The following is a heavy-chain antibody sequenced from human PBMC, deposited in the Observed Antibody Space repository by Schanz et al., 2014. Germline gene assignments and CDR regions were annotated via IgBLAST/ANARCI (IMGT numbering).Heavy chain of an antibody. J-gene: IGHJ6*03. V-gene: IGHV1-18*01. CDR1: GGTFSSYT. CDR2: ISAYNGHT. CDR3: ARVSMEFERGKSYYYYMDV. Sequence: QVQLVQSGAEVKKPGASVKVSCKASGGTFSSYTISWVRQAPGQGLEWMGWISAYNGHTDYAQKLQDRVTMTRNTSISTAYMELNSLTSEDTAVYYCARVSMEFERGKSYYYYMDVWGLGTLVTVSS. D-gene: IGHD3-10*01.